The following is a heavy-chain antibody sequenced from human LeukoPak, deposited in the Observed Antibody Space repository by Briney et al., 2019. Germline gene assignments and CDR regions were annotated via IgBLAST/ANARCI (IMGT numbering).Heavy chain of an antibody. Sequence: ASVKVSCKASGYTFTSYGISWVRQAPGQGLEWMGWISAYIGNTNYAQKLQGRVTMTTDTSTSTAYMELRSLRSDDTAVYYCARVPQLTIFGVVIHSWFDPWGQGTLVTVSS. J-gene: IGHJ5*02. CDR3: ARVPQLTIFGVVIHSWFDP. V-gene: IGHV1-18*01. D-gene: IGHD3-3*01. CDR2: ISAYIGNT. CDR1: GYTFTSYG.